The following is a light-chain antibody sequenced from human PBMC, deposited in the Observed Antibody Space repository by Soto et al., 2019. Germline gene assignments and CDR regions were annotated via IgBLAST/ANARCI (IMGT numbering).Light chain of an antibody. CDR3: MQATHWPIT. CDR1: QRLVYSDVIAY. Sequence: DVVMSQCPLSLPVTLGQPSAVSCRSNQRLVYSDVIAYFSWFQQRPGRSPRRLIYKVSNRDSGVPARFSGSGSGTDFALKISRVEADDVGVYYCMQATHWPITFGQGTRLENK. J-gene: IGKJ5*01. V-gene: IGKV2-30*01. CDR2: KVS.